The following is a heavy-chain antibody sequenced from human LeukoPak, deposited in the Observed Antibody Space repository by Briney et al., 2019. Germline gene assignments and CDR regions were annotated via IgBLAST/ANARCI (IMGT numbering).Heavy chain of an antibody. Sequence: ASVKVSCKASGYTFTSYDINWVRQATGQGLEWMGWMNPNSGNTGYAQKFQGRVTMTRNTSISTAYMELSSLRSEDTAVYYCARGSEPSGWYDHYYYYYGMDVWGQGTTVTVSS. J-gene: IGHJ6*02. CDR1: GYTFTSYD. CDR3: ARGSEPSGWYDHYYYYYGMDV. D-gene: IGHD6-19*01. CDR2: MNPNSGNT. V-gene: IGHV1-8*01.